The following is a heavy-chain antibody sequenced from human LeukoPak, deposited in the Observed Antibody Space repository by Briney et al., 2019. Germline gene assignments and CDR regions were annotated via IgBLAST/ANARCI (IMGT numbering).Heavy chain of an antibody. J-gene: IGHJ3*02. Sequence: PGGSLRLSCAASGFTFNNYAMSWVRQAPGKGLEWVSAISGSGGSTYHADSVKGRFTISRDNSKNTVNLQMNSLRVEDTAVYYCAKVRYYDFWSGYCAFDIWGQGTMVTVSS. CDR2: ISGSGGST. CDR1: GFTFNNYA. CDR3: AKVRYYDFWSGYCAFDI. V-gene: IGHV3-23*01. D-gene: IGHD3-3*01.